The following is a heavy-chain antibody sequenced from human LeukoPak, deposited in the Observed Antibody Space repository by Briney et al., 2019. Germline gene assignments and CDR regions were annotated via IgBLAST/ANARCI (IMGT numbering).Heavy chain of an antibody. CDR1: GYSFTIYW. J-gene: IGHJ6*04. CDR2: FHPGDSDT. D-gene: IGHD1-1*01. CDR3: ASREALGTFAFDYYYFMDV. Sequence: GESLKISCKGSGYSFTIYWIAWVRQMPGKGLGWVGIFHPGDSDTRYSRSFQGQVTISADKSISTDYLQWSSLRASDTAMDYCASREALGTFAFDYYYFMDVWGKGTTVTVSS. V-gene: IGHV5-51*01.